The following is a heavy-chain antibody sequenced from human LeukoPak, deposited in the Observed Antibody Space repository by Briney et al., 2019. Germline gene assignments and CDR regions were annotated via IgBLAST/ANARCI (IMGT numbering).Heavy chain of an antibody. V-gene: IGHV3-53*01. CDR2: IYSGGST. D-gene: IGHD3-3*01. CDR1: GFTISNNY. J-gene: IGHJ3*02. Sequence: PGGSLRLSCAASGFTISNNYMNWVRRAPGKGLEWVSVIYSGGSTYYADSVKGRFSISRDNSKNTLYMQMNSLRAEDTAVYYCVKGWLLYGFDIWGQGTMVTVSS. CDR3: VKGWLLYGFDI.